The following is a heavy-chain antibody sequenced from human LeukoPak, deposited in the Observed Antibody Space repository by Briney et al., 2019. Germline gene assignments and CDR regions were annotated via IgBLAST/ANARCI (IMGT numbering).Heavy chain of an antibody. CDR1: GGSISSYY. CDR2: IYTSGST. D-gene: IGHD3-9*01. V-gene: IGHV4-4*07. J-gene: IGHJ4*02. CDR3: ASTPLRYFDWSAFDY. Sequence: PSETLSLTCTVSGGSISSYYWSWIRQPAGKGLEWIGCIYTSGSTNYNPSLKSRVTMSVDTSKNQFSLKLSSVTAADTAVYYCASTPLRYFDWSAFDYWGQGTLVTVSS.